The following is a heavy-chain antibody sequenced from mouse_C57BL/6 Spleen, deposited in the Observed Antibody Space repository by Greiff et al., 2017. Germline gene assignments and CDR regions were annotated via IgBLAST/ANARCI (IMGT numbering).Heavy chain of an antibody. Sequence: QVQLQQPGAELVMPGASVKLSCKASGYTFTSYWMHWVKQRPGQGLEWIGEIDPSDSYTNYNQKFKGKSTLTVDKSSSTAYMQLSSLTSEDSAVYYCARPNSYRGYYWYFDVWGTGTTVTVSS. J-gene: IGHJ1*03. D-gene: IGHD1-1*01. CDR2: IDPSDSYT. V-gene: IGHV1-69*01. CDR3: ARPNSYRGYYWYFDV. CDR1: GYTFTSYW.